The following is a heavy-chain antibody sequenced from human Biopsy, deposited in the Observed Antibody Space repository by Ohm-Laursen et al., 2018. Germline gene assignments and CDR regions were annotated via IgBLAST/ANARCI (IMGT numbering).Heavy chain of an antibody. Sequence: SLRLSCAASGFTFSGYAMSWVRQGPEKGLEWVSVVTGSGRSTYYTDSVKGRFSISRDNSKNTLYLQMNSLRVEDTAVYYWAKGRSGGAGHGNWFDPWGQGTLVIVSS. CDR1: GFTFSGYA. V-gene: IGHV3-23*01. J-gene: IGHJ5*02. CDR2: VTGSGRST. D-gene: IGHD3-10*01. CDR3: AKGRSGGAGHGNWFDP.